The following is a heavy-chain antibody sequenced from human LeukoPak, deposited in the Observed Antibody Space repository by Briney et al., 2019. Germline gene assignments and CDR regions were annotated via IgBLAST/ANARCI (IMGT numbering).Heavy chain of an antibody. Sequence: GSLRLSCAASGFTFSSYEMNWVRQAPGKGLEWVSVISVSGFSTYYADSVKGRFTISRDMSKSTLYLQMNSLRAEDTAIYYCAKNHDSNTYHTDDAFDIWGQGTMVTVSS. CDR2: ISVSGFST. V-gene: IGHV3-23*01. J-gene: IGHJ3*02. CDR1: GFTFSSYE. CDR3: AKNHDSNTYHTDDAFDI. D-gene: IGHD2/OR15-2a*01.